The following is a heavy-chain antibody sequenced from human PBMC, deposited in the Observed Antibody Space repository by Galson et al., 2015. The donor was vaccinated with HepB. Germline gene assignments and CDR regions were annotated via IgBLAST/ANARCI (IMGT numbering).Heavy chain of an antibody. V-gene: IGHV1-46*03. CDR1: GYTFTTYY. Sequence: SVKVSCKASGYTFTTYYIHWVRQAPGQGLEWMGVINPSGGSTNYAQRFQGRVTMTSDTSSSTVYMELSSLRSEDTAVYHCARSLVTTPFDYWGQGALVTVSS. CDR3: ARSLVTTPFDY. D-gene: IGHD2-21*02. CDR2: INPSGGST. J-gene: IGHJ4*02.